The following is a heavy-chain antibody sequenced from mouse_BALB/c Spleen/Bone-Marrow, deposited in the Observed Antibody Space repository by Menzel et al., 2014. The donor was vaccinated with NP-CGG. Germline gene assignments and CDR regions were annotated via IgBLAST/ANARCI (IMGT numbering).Heavy chain of an antibody. D-gene: IGHD2-14*01. CDR1: GYTFTSYY. J-gene: IGHJ3*01. V-gene: IGHV1S81*02. CDR3: ARGLRSGMAY. Sequence: QVQLQQSGAELVKPGASVKLSCKASGYTFTSYYMYWVKQRPGQGLERIGGFNPSNGGTNFNEKFKSKATLTVDKSSNTAYMQLSSLTSEDSAIYYCARGLRSGMAYRGQGTLVTVSA. CDR2: FNPSNGGT.